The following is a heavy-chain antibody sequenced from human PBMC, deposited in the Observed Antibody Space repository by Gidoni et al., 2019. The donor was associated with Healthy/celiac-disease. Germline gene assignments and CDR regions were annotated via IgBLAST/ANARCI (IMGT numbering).Heavy chain of an antibody. V-gene: IGHV3-23*01. J-gene: IGHJ4*02. D-gene: IGHD3-22*01. Sequence: EVQLLESGGGLVQPGGSLRLSCAASGFTFRSYAMSWVRQAPGKGLEWGSAISGSGGSTYYADSVKGRFTISRDNSKNTLYLQMNSLRAEDTAVYYCAKLNYYDSSGDPAFDYWGQGTLVTVSS. CDR2: ISGSGGST. CDR3: AKLNYYDSSGDPAFDY. CDR1: GFTFRSYA.